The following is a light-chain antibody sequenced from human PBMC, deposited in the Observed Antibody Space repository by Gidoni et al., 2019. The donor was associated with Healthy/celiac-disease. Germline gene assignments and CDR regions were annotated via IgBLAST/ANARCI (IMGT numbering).Light chain of an antibody. V-gene: IGKV3-20*01. CDR1: PSVSSSY. CDR3: QQYGSSQFT. CDR2: GAS. Sequence: EIVLTQSPGTLSLSPGGRATLSCRASPSVSSSYLAWYQQKPGQAPRLLIYGASSRATGIPDRFSGSGSGTDFTLTISRLEPEDFAVYYCQQYGSSQFTFGPGTKVDIK. J-gene: IGKJ3*01.